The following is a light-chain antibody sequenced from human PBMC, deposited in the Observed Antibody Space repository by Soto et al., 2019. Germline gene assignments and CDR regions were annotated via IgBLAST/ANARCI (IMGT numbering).Light chain of an antibody. V-gene: IGKV3-20*01. CDR3: QQYGSSPRVRYT. CDR1: QSVSSSY. J-gene: IGKJ2*01. CDR2: GAS. Sequence: EIVLTQSPGTPSLSPGERATLSCRASQSVSSSYLAWYQQKPGQAPRLLIYGASSRATGIPDRFSGSGSGTDFTLTISRLEPEDFAVYYCQQYGSSPRVRYTFGQGTKLEIK.